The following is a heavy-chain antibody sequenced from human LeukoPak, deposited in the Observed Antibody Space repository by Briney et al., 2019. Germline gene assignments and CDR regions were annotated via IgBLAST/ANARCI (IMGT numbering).Heavy chain of an antibody. CDR2: IKSDGRT. Sequence: PGGSLRLSCAASGFTLSSYWMHWLRQAPGKGLVWVSRIKSDGRTNYADSAKGRFTISRDNAKNTVSLQMNSLRAEDTGVYYCARAPSEIGGYYPEYFRHWGQGTLVIVSS. CDR3: ARAPSEIGGYYPEYFRH. D-gene: IGHD3-22*01. J-gene: IGHJ1*01. CDR1: GFTLSSYW. V-gene: IGHV3-74*01.